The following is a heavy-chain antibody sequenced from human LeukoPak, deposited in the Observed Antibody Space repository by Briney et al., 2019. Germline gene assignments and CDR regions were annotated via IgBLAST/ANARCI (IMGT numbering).Heavy chain of an antibody. V-gene: IGHV3-11*01. CDR1: GFIFSDYY. D-gene: IGHD6-13*01. J-gene: IGHJ5*02. CDR3: AKGTHSSSWHWYDP. Sequence: GGSLRLSCAASGFIFSDYYMTWLRQTPGKGLEWLSYIDSSGDVIYYADSVKGRFTISRDNAKNSLYLQMNSLRAEDTAVYYCAKGTHSSSWHWYDPWGQGTLVTVS. CDR2: IDSSGDVI.